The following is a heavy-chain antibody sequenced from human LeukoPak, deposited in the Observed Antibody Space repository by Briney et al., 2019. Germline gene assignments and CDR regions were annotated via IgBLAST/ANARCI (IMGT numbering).Heavy chain of an antibody. Sequence: SETLSLTCAISGGSFDGYSWSWIRQSPGEGLEWIGEINLGGSTNYNPSLKSRVTISVDTSKNQFSLKVTSVTAADTAVYYCAKAPPKEHDFWSGYYNYMDVWGKGTTVTVSS. D-gene: IGHD3-3*01. V-gene: IGHV4-34*01. CDR2: INLGGST. CDR1: GGSFDGYS. CDR3: AKAPPKEHDFWSGYYNYMDV. J-gene: IGHJ6*03.